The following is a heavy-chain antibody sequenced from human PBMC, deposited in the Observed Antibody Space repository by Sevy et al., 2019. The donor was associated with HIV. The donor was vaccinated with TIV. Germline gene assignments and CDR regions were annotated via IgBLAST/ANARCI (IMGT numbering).Heavy chain of an antibody. Sequence: GGSLRLSCAASGFIFSRYGMHWVRQAPGKGLEWVAVISYDGGNIYYSDSVKGRFTISRENSKNTVSLQMNSLRPDDTALYYCARGPYNSGLRLDFWGRGILVTVSS. V-gene: IGHV3-30*03. J-gene: IGHJ4*02. CDR1: GFIFSRYG. CDR3: ARGPYNSGLRLDF. CDR2: ISYDGGNI. D-gene: IGHD5-12*01.